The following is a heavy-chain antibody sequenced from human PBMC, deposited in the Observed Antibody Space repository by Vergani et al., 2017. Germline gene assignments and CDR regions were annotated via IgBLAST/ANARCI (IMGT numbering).Heavy chain of an antibody. CDR1: GFTFSDYY. CDR2: ISSSGSTI. J-gene: IGHJ5*02. CDR3: AREEGYCSSTSCPNWFDP. D-gene: IGHD2-2*01. Sequence: QVQLVESGGGLVKPGGSLRLSCAASGFTFSDYYMSWIRQAPGKGLEWVSYISSSGSTIYYADSVKGRFTISRDNANNSLYLQMNSLRAEDTAVYYCAREEGYCSSTSCPNWFDPWGQGTLVTVSS. V-gene: IGHV3-11*01.